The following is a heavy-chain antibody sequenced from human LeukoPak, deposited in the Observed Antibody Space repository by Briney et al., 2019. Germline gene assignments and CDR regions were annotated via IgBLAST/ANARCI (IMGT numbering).Heavy chain of an antibody. CDR1: GFTFSSYW. D-gene: IGHD3-10*01. J-gene: IGHJ4*02. CDR3: ARDVSYYYGSGSPFYFDY. Sequence: PGGSLRLSCAASGFTFSSYWMIWVRQAPGKGLEWVANIKQDGSEIYYVDSVKGRFTISRDNAKNSLYLQMESLRAEDTAVYYCARDVSYYYGSGSPFYFDYWGQGTLVTVSS. CDR2: IKQDGSEI. V-gene: IGHV3-7*01.